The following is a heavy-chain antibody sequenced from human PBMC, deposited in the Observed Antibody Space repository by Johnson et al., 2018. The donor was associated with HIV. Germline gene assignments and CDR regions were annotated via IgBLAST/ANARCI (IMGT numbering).Heavy chain of an antibody. D-gene: IGHD1-26*01. J-gene: IGHJ3*02. CDR1: GFTFSCSA. Sequence: VQLVESGGGLVQPGGSLRLSCAASGFTFSCSAMSWVRQAPGKGLEWLSRITGSGINTYYAASVEGRFTISRDNPKNTLYLQMNSLRAEDTAVYYCAKWGSMRATSAFDIWGQGTMVTVSS. CDR2: ITGSGINT. CDR3: AKWGSMRATSAFDI. V-gene: IGHV3-23*04.